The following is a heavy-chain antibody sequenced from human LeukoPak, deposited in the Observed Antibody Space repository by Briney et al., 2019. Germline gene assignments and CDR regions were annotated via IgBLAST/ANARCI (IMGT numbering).Heavy chain of an antibody. Sequence: GGSLRLSCAASGFTFSSYWMHWVRQAPGKGLEWVSGISGSGDNTYYADSVKGRFTISRDNSKNTLYVQVNSLGTEDTAAYYCAKGSYYDSSGSFYFDYWGQGTLVTVSS. J-gene: IGHJ4*02. V-gene: IGHV3-23*01. CDR1: GFTFSSYW. D-gene: IGHD3-22*01. CDR2: ISGSGDNT. CDR3: AKGSYYDSSGSFYFDY.